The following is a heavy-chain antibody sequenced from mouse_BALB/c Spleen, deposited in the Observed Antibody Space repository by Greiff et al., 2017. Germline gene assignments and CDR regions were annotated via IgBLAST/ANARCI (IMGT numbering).Heavy chain of an antibody. V-gene: IGHV3-6*02. Sequence: EVQRVESGPGLVKPSQSLSLTCSVTGYSITSGYYWNWIRQFPGNKLEWMGYISYDGSNNYNPSLKNRISITRDTSKNQFFLKLNSVTTEDTATYYCARGSGDWYFDVWGAGTTVTVSS. CDR2: ISYDGSN. D-gene: IGHD3-1*01. J-gene: IGHJ1*01. CDR3: ARGSGDWYFDV. CDR1: GYSITSGYY.